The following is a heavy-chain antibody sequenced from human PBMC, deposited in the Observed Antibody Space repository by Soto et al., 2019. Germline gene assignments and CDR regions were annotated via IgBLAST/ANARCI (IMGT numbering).Heavy chain of an antibody. V-gene: IGHV4-59*08. CDR2: IYYSGST. Sequence: SETLSLTCTVSGGSISSYYWSWIRQPPGKGLEWIGYIYYSGSTNYNPSLKSRVTISVDTSKNQFSLKLSSVTAADTAVYYCARHLTSGQDFWSGYSFYYGMDVWGQGTTVTVSS. CDR1: GGSISSYY. D-gene: IGHD3-3*01. J-gene: IGHJ6*02. CDR3: ARHLTSGQDFWSGYSFYYGMDV.